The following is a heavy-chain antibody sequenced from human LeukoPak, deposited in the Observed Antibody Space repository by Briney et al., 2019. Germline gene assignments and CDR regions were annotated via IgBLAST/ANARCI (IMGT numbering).Heavy chain of an antibody. J-gene: IGHJ6*04. CDR2: ISSSSSYI. V-gene: IGHV3-21*01. D-gene: IGHD3-16*01. CDR1: GFTFSSYE. Sequence: GGSLRLSCAASGFTFSSYEMNWVRQAPGKGLEWVSSISSSSSYIYYADSVKGRFTISRDNAKNSLFLQMNSLRAEDTAMYFCAKSTRAVMAMMDVWGKGTTVTVSS. CDR3: AKSTRAVMAMMDV.